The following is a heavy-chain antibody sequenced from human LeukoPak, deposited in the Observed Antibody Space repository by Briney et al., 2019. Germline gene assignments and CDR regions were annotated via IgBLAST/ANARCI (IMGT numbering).Heavy chain of an antibody. V-gene: IGHV4-39*01. Sequence: SETLSLTCTVSGGSISSSSYYWGWIRQPPGKGLEWIGSIYYSGSTYYNPSLKSRVTISVDTSKNQFSLKLSSVTAADTAVYYCARAPREWLLGYHFEYWGQGTLVTVSS. D-gene: IGHD3-3*01. J-gene: IGHJ4*02. CDR3: ARAPREWLLGYHFEY. CDR1: GGSISSSSYY. CDR2: IYYSGST.